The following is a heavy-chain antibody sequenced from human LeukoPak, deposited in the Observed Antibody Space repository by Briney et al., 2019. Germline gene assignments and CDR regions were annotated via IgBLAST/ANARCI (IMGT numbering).Heavy chain of an antibody. J-gene: IGHJ6*02. CDR3: ARDCSSTSCYPYYGMDV. V-gene: IGHV3-53*01. Sequence: GGSLRLSCAASGFTFSDYYMSWVRQAPGEGLEWVSIIYSGGSTYYADSVKGRFTISRDNSKNTLYLQLNSLRAEDTAVYYCARDCSSTSCYPYYGMDVWGQGTTVTVSS. CDR1: GFTFSDYY. D-gene: IGHD2-2*01. CDR2: IYSGGST.